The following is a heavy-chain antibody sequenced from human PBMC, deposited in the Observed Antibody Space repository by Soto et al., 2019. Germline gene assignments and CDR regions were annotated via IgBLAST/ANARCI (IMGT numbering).Heavy chain of an antibody. CDR2: ISGSGGST. V-gene: IGHV3-23*01. CDR3: AKDRFTFGGVIVSYYFDY. Sequence: EVQLLESGGGLVQPGGSLRLSCAASGFTFSSYAMSWVRQAPGKGLEWVSAISGSGGSTYYADSVKGRFTISRDNSKNTLYLQMNSLRDEDTAVYYCAKDRFTFGGVIVSYYFDYWGQGTLVTVSS. J-gene: IGHJ4*02. D-gene: IGHD3-16*02. CDR1: GFTFSSYA.